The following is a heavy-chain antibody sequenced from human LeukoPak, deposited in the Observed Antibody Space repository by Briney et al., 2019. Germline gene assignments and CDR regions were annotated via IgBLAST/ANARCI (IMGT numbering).Heavy chain of an antibody. J-gene: IGHJ4*02. D-gene: IGHD1-14*01. Sequence: GGSLRLSCAASGFTFSTYAMSWVRQAPGKGLEWVSAISGSGGSTFNADSVKGRFTISRDNSKNTLFLQMNSLRAEDTAIYYCAKDHPSGYYSDYWGQGTLVTVSS. CDR2: ISGSGGST. CDR3: AKDHPSGYYSDY. V-gene: IGHV3-23*01. CDR1: GFTFSTYA.